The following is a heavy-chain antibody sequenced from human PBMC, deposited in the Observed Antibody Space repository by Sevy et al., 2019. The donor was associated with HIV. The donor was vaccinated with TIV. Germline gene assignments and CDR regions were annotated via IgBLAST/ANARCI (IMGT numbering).Heavy chain of an antibody. CDR2: INPNSGGT. Sequence: ASVKASCKASGYTFTGYYMHWVRQAPGQGLEWMGWINPNSGGTNYAQKFQGRVTMTRDTSISTAYMELSRLRSDDTAVYYCARVRIAAAGPHFDYWGQGTLVTVSS. CDR3: ARVRIAAAGPHFDY. J-gene: IGHJ4*02. CDR1: GYTFTGYY. D-gene: IGHD6-13*01. V-gene: IGHV1-2*02.